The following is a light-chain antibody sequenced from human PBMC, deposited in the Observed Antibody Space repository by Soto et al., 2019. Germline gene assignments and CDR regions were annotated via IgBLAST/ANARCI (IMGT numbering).Light chain of an antibody. J-gene: IGKJ4*01. Sequence: EIVLTQSPATLSLSPGERATLSCRASQSVRSYLTWYQQKPGQAPRLLVYDASNRAAVVPARFSGSGSGTDFTLPVSSLAPEDFAVYYCQHRSSWPLTFGGGTKVEIK. CDR3: QHRSSWPLT. CDR1: QSVRSY. V-gene: IGKV3-11*01. CDR2: DAS.